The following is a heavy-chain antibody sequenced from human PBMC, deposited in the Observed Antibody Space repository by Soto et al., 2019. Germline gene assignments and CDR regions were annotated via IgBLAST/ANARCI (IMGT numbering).Heavy chain of an antibody. CDR3: AKDAKILDWLPTSYYYDF. CDR1: GFSFSSYA. V-gene: IGHV3-23*01. Sequence: EVQVLESGGDLAQPGGSLRLSCAASGFSFSSYAMSWVRQSPGKGLEWVSSISRSGNSTYSADSVRGRFTISRDNSKKTLYLQMYSLRAEDTAVYYCAKDAKILDWLPTSYYYDFWGRGALVTVSS. J-gene: IGHJ4*02. D-gene: IGHD3-9*01. CDR2: ISRSGNST.